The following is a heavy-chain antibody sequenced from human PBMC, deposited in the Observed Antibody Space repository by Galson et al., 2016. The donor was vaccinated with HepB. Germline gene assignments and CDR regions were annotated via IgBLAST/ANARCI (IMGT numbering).Heavy chain of an antibody. CDR2: IKCDGSEK. V-gene: IGHV3-7*01. J-gene: IGHJ2*01. Sequence: SLRLSCAASEFTFSNYWMSWVRQAPGKGLEWVAFIKCDGSEKSYVDSVRGRFTISRDNAKNSRYLQMNSLRAEDTALYYCARDILGGETNWYFDLWGRGTRVTVSS. CDR1: EFTFSNYW. D-gene: IGHD3-16*01. CDR3: ARDILGGETNWYFDL.